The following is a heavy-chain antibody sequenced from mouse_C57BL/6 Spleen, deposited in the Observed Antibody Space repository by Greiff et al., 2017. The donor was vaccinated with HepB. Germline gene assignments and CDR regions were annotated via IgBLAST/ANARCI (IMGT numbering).Heavy chain of an antibody. CDR2: IWWDDDK. D-gene: IGHD2-2*01. CDR3: ARMGVTTGIYYAMDY. V-gene: IGHV8-8*01. J-gene: IGHJ4*01. Sequence: QVQLQQSGPGILQPSQTLSLTCSFSGFSLSTFGMGVGWIRQPSGKGLEWLAHIWWDDDKYYNPALKSRLTISKDTSKNQVFLKIANVDTADTATYYCARMGVTTGIYYAMDYWGQGTSVTVSS. CDR1: GFSLSTFGMG.